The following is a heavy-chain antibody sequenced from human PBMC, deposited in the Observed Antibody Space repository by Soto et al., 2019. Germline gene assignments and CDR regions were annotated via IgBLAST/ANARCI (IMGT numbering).Heavy chain of an antibody. J-gene: IGHJ5*02. V-gene: IGHV4-59*08. CDR1: GGSIRSYY. D-gene: IGHD3-9*01. CDR3: ARHGGTGYYLSNWFDP. CDR2: IYYSGST. Sequence: PSETQSLTCTASGGSIRSYYWSWIRQPPGKGLEWIGYIYYSGSTNYNPSLKSRVTISVDTSKKQLSLKLSSVTAADTAVYYCARHGGTGYYLSNWFDPWGQGTLVTVSS.